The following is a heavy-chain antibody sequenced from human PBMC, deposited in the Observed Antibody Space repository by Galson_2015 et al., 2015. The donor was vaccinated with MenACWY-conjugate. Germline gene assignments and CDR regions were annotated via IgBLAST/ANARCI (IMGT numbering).Heavy chain of an antibody. V-gene: IGHV3-74*01. Sequence: SLRLSCAASGFTFSTYWMHWVRQAPGKGLVWVSRINSDGRSTSYAGSVKGRFTISRDNAKNTLYLQMNSLRAGDTAVYYCARLGGNYRTTSHFDYWGQGTLVTVSS. CDR1: GFTFSTYW. D-gene: IGHD1-26*01. J-gene: IGHJ4*02. CDR3: ARLGGNYRTTSHFDY. CDR2: INSDGRST.